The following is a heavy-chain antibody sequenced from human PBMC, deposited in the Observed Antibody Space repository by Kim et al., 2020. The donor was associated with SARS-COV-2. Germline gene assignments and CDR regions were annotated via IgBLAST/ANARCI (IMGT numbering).Heavy chain of an antibody. CDR3: AREGGHATYYFDY. J-gene: IGHJ4*02. Sequence: FQGRVTMTRDTSTGTVYMELSRLGSEDTAVYYCAREGGHATYYFDYWGQGTLVTVSS. V-gene: IGHV1-46*01. D-gene: IGHD5-12*01.